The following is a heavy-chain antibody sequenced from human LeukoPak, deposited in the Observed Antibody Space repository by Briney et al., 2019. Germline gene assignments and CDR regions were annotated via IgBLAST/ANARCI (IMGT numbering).Heavy chain of an antibody. CDR2: INHSGST. J-gene: IGHJ4*02. V-gene: IGHV4-34*01. Sequence: SETLSLTCAVYGGSFSGYYWSWIRQPPGNGLEWIGEINHSGSTNYNPSLKSRVTISVDTSKNQFSLKLSSVTAADTAVYYCARERKWLLSRLFDYWGQGTLVTVSS. CDR3: ARERKWLLSRLFDY. D-gene: IGHD5-12*01. CDR1: GGSFSGYY.